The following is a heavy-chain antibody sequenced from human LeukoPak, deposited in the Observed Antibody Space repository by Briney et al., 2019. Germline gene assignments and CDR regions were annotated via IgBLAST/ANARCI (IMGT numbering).Heavy chain of an antibody. J-gene: IGHJ5*02. Sequence: SETLSLTCTVSGGSISSYYWSWIRQPPGKGLEWIGYIYYSGSTNYNPSLKSRVTIPVDTSKNQFSLKLSSVTAADTAVYYCARGSRTTENWFDPWGQGTLVTVSS. V-gene: IGHV4-59*01. CDR3: ARGSRTTENWFDP. CDR2: IYYSGST. CDR1: GGSISSYY. D-gene: IGHD4-11*01.